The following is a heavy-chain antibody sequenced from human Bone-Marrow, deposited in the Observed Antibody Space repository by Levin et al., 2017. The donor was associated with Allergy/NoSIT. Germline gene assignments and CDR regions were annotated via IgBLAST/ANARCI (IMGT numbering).Heavy chain of an antibody. Sequence: GGSLRLSCAASGLTVSTHFMNWVRQAPGKGLEWVSHITRDGTIYYADSVKGRFIISRDNAKNSLYLQMNSLRVEDTAVYYCARTVETWGQGTLVTVSS. CDR1: GLTVSTHF. V-gene: IGHV3-69-1*01. CDR2: ITRDGTI. CDR3: ARTVET. J-gene: IGHJ4*02. D-gene: IGHD3-3*01.